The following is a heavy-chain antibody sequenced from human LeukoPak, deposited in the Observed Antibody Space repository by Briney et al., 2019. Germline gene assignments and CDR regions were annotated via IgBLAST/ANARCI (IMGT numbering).Heavy chain of an antibody. Sequence: SQALSLTCAVSGGSICSGGFSWSWIRQPPGKGLEWIGYIYHSGSTYYNPSLKSRVTISVDRSKNQFSLKLSSVTAADTAVYYCARVSAVSTYYFDYWGQGTLVTVSS. D-gene: IGHD5/OR15-5a*01. CDR2: IYHSGST. CDR3: ARVSAVSTYYFDY. J-gene: IGHJ4*02. CDR1: GGSICSGGFS. V-gene: IGHV4-30-2*01.